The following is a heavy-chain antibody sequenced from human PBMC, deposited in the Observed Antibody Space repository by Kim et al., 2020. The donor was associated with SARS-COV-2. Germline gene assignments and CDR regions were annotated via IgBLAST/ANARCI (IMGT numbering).Heavy chain of an antibody. Sequence: YNPSLKSRVTISVDTSKNQFSLKLSSVTAADTAVYYCARGSGSYYYGMDVWGQGTTVTVSS. CDR3: ARGSGSYYYGMDV. V-gene: IGHV4-39*01. J-gene: IGHJ6*02. D-gene: IGHD1-26*01.